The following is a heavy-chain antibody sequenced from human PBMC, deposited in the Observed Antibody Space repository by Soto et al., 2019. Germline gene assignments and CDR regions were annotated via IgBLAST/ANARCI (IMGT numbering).Heavy chain of an antibody. J-gene: IGHJ4*02. V-gene: IGHV2-5*02. CDR1: GFSLSTSGVG. Sequence: QITLKESGPTLVKPTQTLTLTCTFSGFSLSTSGVGVGWIRQPPGKALEWLALIYWDDEKRYSPSLKRRLTIAKDTSKNQVVLTMTNMDPVDTATYYCAHSWQQLVLYYFDYWGQGTLVTVSS. CDR2: IYWDDEK. D-gene: IGHD6-13*01. CDR3: AHSWQQLVLYYFDY.